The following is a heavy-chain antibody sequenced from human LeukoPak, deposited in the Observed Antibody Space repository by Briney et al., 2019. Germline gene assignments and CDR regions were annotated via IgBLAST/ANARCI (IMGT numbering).Heavy chain of an antibody. CDR1: GFTFNNAW. CDR2: IKSKTNDETT. J-gene: IGHJ4*02. CDR3: TAGTGYSDHDY. V-gene: IGHV3-15*01. Sequence: PGGSLRLSCAASGFTFNNAWMSWVRQAPGKGLEWVGRIKSKTNDETTDYAAPVKGRFTISRDDSKNTLYLQINSQKTEDTAVYYCTAGTGYSDHDYWGQGTLVTVSS. D-gene: IGHD5-12*01.